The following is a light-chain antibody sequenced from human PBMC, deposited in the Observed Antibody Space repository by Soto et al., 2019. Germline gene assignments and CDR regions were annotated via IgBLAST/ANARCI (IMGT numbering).Light chain of an antibody. CDR1: QNIYTW. CDR3: QQYNSYPWT. Sequence: DIQMTQSPSTLSASIGDRVTITCRASQNIYTWLAWYQQKPGKAPNLLIYKASSLKSGVPSRFSASGSGTEFSLTISSLQPDDFATYHCQQYNSYPWTFGQGTKVEIK. V-gene: IGKV1-5*03. CDR2: KAS. J-gene: IGKJ1*01.